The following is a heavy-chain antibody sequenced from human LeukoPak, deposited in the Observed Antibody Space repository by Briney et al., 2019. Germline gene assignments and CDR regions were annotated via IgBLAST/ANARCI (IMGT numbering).Heavy chain of an antibody. CDR3: ARDAPNDCSSTSCPLDY. CDR1: GFTFSSYS. CDR2: ISSSSSYI. Sequence: TGGSLRLSCAASGFTFSSYSMHWVRQAPGKGLEWVSSISSSSSYIYYADSVKGRFTISRDNAKSSLYLQMNSLRAEDTAVYYCARDAPNDCSSTSCPLDYWGQGTLVTVSS. V-gene: IGHV3-21*01. J-gene: IGHJ4*02. D-gene: IGHD2-2*01.